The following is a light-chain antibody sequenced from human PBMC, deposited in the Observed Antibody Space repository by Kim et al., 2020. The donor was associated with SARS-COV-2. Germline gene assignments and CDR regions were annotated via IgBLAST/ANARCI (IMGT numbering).Light chain of an antibody. CDR1: QGINNY. CDR2: ATS. J-gene: IGKJ3*01. CDR3: QKYDSAPFT. Sequence: ASVGDSVTITGRASQGINNYLAWYQQRPGKLPKLLIYATSTLQSGVPSRFRGSTSWTDFTLTISSLQPEDVATYYCQKYDSAPFTFGPGTKVYIK. V-gene: IGKV1-27*01.